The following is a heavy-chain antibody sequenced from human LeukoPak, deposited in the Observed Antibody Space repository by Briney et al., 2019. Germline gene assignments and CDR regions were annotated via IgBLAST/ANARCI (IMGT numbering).Heavy chain of an antibody. CDR2: ISGSGSAA. Sequence: GGSLRPSCAASGFTFSTYWMHWVRQAPGKGLEWVSSISGSGSAAFYADSVKGRFTISRDNSKNTLSLQMDRLRAEDTAIYYCAKRAHSSGWYAAFDYWGQGTLVTVSS. D-gene: IGHD6-13*01. CDR1: GFTFSTYW. J-gene: IGHJ4*02. CDR3: AKRAHSSGWYAAFDY. V-gene: IGHV3-23*01.